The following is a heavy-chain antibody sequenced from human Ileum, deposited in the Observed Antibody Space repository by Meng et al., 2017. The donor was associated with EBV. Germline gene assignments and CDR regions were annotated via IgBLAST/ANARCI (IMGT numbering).Heavy chain of an antibody. CDR2: IYKSGST. CDR1: GGSISSGGYY. CDR3: ARGGDTSGYSLDY. Sequence: QGQLQRSGPGLSKPSQTLSLTCAVSGGSISSGGYYWSWIRHPPGKGLEWIGYIYKSGSTYYNPSLTSRVTISVDTSKNQFFLKLGSVTAADTGVYYCARGGDTSGYSLDYWGQGILVTVSS. J-gene: IGHJ4*02. D-gene: IGHD3-22*01. V-gene: IGHV4-30-4*01.